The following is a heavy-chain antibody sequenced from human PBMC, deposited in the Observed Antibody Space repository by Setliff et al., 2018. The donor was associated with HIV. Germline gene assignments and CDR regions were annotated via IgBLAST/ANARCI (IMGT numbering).Heavy chain of an antibody. CDR3: ARSIKAALRAGAFDV. Sequence: SQTLSLTCTVSGDSITTNYWSWIRQSPGKGLEWIGSIYYGGSTNYNPSLKSRVTISLDTSRNQVFLNLTSVTAADTAVYYCARSIKAALRAGAFDVWGQGTMVTVTS. CDR2: IYYGGST. CDR1: GDSITTNY. J-gene: IGHJ3*01. D-gene: IGHD2-15*01. V-gene: IGHV4-59*01.